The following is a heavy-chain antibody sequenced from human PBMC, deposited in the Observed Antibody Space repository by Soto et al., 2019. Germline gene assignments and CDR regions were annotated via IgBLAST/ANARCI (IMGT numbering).Heavy chain of an antibody. J-gene: IGHJ4*02. CDR1: GFIVSRSH. D-gene: IGHD7-27*01. V-gene: IGHV3-53*01. CDR3: VRVTGAQRH. CDR2: IYNHGQI. Sequence: PGGSLRLSCVVSGFIVSRSHMMWVRQAPGKGLEGVSVIYNHGQINYVDPVKGRFTIARDNSKNTIYLQMNSLKVEDTAVYYCVRVTGAQRHWGQGALDTVSS.